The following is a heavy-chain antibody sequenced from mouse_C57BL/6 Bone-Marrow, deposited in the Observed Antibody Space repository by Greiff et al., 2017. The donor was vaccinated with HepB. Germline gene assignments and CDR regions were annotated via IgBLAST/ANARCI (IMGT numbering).Heavy chain of an antibody. D-gene: IGHD1-1*01. V-gene: IGHV1-74*01. CDR2: IHPSDSDT. Sequence: QVQLQQPGAELVKPGASVKVSCKASGYTFTSCWMHWVKQRPGQGLEWIGRIHPSDSDTNYNQKFKGKATLTVDKSSSTAYMQLSSLTSEDSAVYYCAPSVVATGYFDVWGTGTTVTVSS. CDR3: APSVVATGYFDV. CDR1: GYTFTSCW. J-gene: IGHJ1*03.